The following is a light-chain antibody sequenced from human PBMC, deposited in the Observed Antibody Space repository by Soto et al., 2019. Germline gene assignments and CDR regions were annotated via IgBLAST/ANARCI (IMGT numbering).Light chain of an antibody. CDR2: DAS. J-gene: IGKJ1*01. CDR1: QSVSSRS. V-gene: IGKV3-20*01. CDR3: RQYAGSPRT. Sequence: EIVLTQSPGTLSLSPGERATLSCRASQSVSSRSLAWYQQKPGQAPRLLISDASNRAADIPDRFSGSGSGTDFTLTINRLEPEDFAVYYCRQYAGSPRTFGQGTKVDIK.